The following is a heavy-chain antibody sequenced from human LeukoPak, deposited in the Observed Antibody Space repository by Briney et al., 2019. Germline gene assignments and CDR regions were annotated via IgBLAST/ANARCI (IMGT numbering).Heavy chain of an antibody. CDR1: GYYFTNYW. CDR2: IYPGDSDT. D-gene: IGHD6-19*01. J-gene: IGHJ4*02. V-gene: IGHV5-51*01. CDR3: ARSASGWGFDD. Sequence: GESLKISCEASGYYFTNYWIGWVRQMPGKGLEWMGIIYPGDSDTRYSPSFQGQVTISADKSISTAYLQWSSLKASDSAMYYCARSASGWGFDDWGQGTLVTVSS.